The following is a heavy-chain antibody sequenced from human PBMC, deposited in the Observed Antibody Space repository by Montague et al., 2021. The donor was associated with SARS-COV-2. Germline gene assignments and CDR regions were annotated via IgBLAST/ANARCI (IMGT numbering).Heavy chain of an antibody. Sequence: SETLSLTCTVSGGSISSCSYYWVWLRPPTGKGLVWFGSNYYSGSSYYNPSLKSRVTISVDTSKNQFSLKLSSVTAADTAVYYCARHWMTMLAGVIKVGWFDPWGQGTLVTVSS. J-gene: IGHJ5*02. D-gene: IGHD3-22*01. CDR2: NYYSGSS. V-gene: IGHV4-39*01. CDR1: GGSISSCSYY. CDR3: ARHWMTMLAGVIKVGWFDP.